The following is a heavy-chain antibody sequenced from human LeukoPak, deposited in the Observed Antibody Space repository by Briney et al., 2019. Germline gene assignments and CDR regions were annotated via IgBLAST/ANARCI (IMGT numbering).Heavy chain of an antibody. CDR1: GYTFTSYY. Sequence: EASVKVSCKASGYTFTSYYMHWVRQAPGKGLEWMGGFDPEDGETIYAQKFQGRVTMTEDTSTDTAYMELSSLRSEDTAVYYCATDFDPQYGVNPPTVYYYDSSGKLDYWGQGTLVTVSS. J-gene: IGHJ4*02. V-gene: IGHV1-24*01. CDR2: FDPEDGET. D-gene: IGHD3-22*01. CDR3: ATDFDPQYGVNPPTVYYYDSSGKLDY.